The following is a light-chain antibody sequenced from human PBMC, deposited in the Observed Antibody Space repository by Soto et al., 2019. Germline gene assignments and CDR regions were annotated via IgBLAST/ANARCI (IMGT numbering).Light chain of an antibody. CDR1: RSDIGAYNF. J-gene: IGLJ2*01. Sequence: QSALTQPASVSGSPGQSITISCTGTRSDIGAYNFVSWYQQHPGEVPKLMLYDVNVRPSGVSHRFSGSKSGNTASLTISGLKAKDEADYYCTSWTTSTTMIFGRGTKLTVL. CDR3: TSWTTSTTMI. V-gene: IGLV2-14*03. CDR2: DVN.